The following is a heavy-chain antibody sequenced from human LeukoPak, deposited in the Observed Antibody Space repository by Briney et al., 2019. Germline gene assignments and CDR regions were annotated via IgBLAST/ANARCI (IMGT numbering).Heavy chain of an antibody. Sequence: GGSLRLSCAASGFTFSNYAMSWARQSPGKGLEWVSCITSSGNTTYYADSGKGRFTISRDNSKNTLYLQMDSLTAEDTAVYYCAKDRPNYYCSGAYYIRDVDSWGQGTLFTVSS. J-gene: IGHJ4*02. CDR3: AKDRPNYYCSGAYYIRDVDS. D-gene: IGHD2-15*01. CDR1: GFTFSNYA. V-gene: IGHV3-23*01. CDR2: ITSSGNTT.